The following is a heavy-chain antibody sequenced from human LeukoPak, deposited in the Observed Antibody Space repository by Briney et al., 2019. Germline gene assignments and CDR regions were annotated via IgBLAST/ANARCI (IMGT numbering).Heavy chain of an antibody. D-gene: IGHD5-24*01. CDR1: GFTFDDYA. CDR2: ISWNSGSI. CDR3: AKARELAPLPIWFDY. J-gene: IGHJ4*02. V-gene: IGHV3-9*01. Sequence: GGFPRLSCAASGFTFDDYAMHWVRQAPGKGLEWVSGISWNSGSIGYADSVKGRFTISRDNAKNSLYLQMNSLRVEDTALYYCAKARELAPLPIWFDYWGQGTLVTVSS.